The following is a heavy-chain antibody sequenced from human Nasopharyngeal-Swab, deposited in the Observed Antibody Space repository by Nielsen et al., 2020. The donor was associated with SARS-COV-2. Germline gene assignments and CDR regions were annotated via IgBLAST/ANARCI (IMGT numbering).Heavy chain of an antibody. D-gene: IGHD5-24*01. Sequence: GESLKISCAASGFTFSSYAMHWVRQAPGKGLEWVAVISYDGSNKYYADSVKGRFTISRDNAKNSLYLQMNSLRAEDTALYYCAKGDRLGATTASFDYWGQGTLVTVSS. J-gene: IGHJ4*02. CDR2: ISYDGSNK. CDR1: GFTFSSYA. CDR3: AKGDRLGATTASFDY. V-gene: IGHV3-30*04.